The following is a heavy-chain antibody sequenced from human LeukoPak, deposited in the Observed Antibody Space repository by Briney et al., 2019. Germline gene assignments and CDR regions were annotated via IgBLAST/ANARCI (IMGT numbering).Heavy chain of an antibody. D-gene: IGHD3-10*01. CDR2: IKSDGSEK. CDR1: GFTYSSYW. V-gene: IGHV3-7*04. Sequence: GGSLRLSCAASGFTYSSYWMSWVSQAPGKGLEWVAHIKSDGSEKYYVDSVKGRFTISRDNAKNSLYLPMNSLRAEDTAVYYCARRGFGELSPNGMDVWGQGTTVTVSS. CDR3: ARRGFGELSPNGMDV. J-gene: IGHJ6*02.